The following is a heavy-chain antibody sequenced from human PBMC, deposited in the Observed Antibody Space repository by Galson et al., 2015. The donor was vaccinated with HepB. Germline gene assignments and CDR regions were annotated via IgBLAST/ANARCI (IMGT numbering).Heavy chain of an antibody. V-gene: IGHV3-33*01. CDR2: IWYDKGRE. J-gene: IGHJ3*02. CDR1: GFSLNGYG. Sequence: SLRLSCAASGFSLNGYGIHWVRQAPGKGLEWVALIWYDKGREYYGGPVKGRFTVSRDKSKNTVYLQMNSLRDEDTAMYYCASERSSGVFDIWGQGTMVTVSS. CDR3: ASERSSGVFDI. D-gene: IGHD1-14*01.